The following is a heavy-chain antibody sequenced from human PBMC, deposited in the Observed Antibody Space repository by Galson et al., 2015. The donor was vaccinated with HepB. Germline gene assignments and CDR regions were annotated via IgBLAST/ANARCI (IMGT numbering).Heavy chain of an antibody. Sequence: SLRLSCAVSGFTFSAYAMSWVRQAPGKGLEWVSDVSGNGLSTHYADSVKGRFTISRDNSKNTLYLQMNSLRAEDTAVYFCVKDPPRASSRGWLVMGVFDSWGQGTLVAVSS. CDR3: VKDPPRASSRGWLVMGVFDS. D-gene: IGHD6-19*01. CDR2: VSGNGLST. CDR1: GFTFSAYA. J-gene: IGHJ4*02. V-gene: IGHV3-23*01.